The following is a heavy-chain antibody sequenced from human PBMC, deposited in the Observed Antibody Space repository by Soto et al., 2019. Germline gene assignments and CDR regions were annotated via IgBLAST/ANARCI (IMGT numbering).Heavy chain of an antibody. Sequence: EVQLLESGGGLVQPGGSLRLSCAASGFTFNNYAMTWVRQAPGKGLECVSAISGGGDTTSYADSVKGRFTVSRDGSKNTLYLQSSSLRAEDTALYYCAKGRGGSGSLTPRVDFWGQGTLVTVSS. J-gene: IGHJ4*02. CDR2: ISGGGDTT. D-gene: IGHD3-10*01. V-gene: IGHV3-23*01. CDR3: AKGRGGSGSLTPRVDF. CDR1: GFTFNNYA.